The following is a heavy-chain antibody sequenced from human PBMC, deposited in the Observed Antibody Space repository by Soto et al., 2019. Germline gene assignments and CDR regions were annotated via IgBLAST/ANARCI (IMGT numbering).Heavy chain of an antibody. CDR1: GFTFDDYA. J-gene: IGHJ5*02. Sequence: EVQLVESGGGLVQPGRSLRLSCAASGFTFDDYAMHWVRQAPGKGLEWVSGISWNSGSIGYADSVKGRFTISRDNAKNSLYLQMNSLRAEDTALYYCAKDPDPDIVAVPAAGWDWFDPWGQGTLVTVSS. CDR3: AKDPDPDIVAVPAAGWDWFDP. CDR2: ISWNSGSI. D-gene: IGHD2-2*01. V-gene: IGHV3-9*01.